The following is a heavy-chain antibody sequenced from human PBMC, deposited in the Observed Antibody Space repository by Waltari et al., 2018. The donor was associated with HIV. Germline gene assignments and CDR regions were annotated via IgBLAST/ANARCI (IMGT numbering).Heavy chain of an antibody. J-gene: IGHJ4*02. CDR2: ISRDSRYI. V-gene: IGHV3-21*01. CDR1: GFSFGYSS. Sequence: DVQLVESGGGLVKPGGSLRLACAGPGFSFGYSSMNGVRQAPGKGLEWVSSISRDSRYIYYADSVKGRFTISRDNARNSLFLQMNSLRADDTAVYYCVRGGEGTYGDYWGQGTLVTVSS. CDR3: VRGGEGTYGDY. D-gene: IGHD3-16*01.